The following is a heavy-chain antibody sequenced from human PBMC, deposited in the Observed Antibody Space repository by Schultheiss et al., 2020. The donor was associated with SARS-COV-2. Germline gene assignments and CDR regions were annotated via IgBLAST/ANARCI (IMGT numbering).Heavy chain of an antibody. Sequence: GSLRLSCTVSGDSISSSYWSWIRQPAGKGLEWIGRIYTSGTTSYNPSLKSRVTMSADTSKNQFSLKLRSVTAADTAVYYCARSSCTSTNCYRQDVWGRGTTVTVSS. D-gene: IGHD2-2*01. V-gene: IGHV4-4*07. J-gene: IGHJ6*02. CDR1: GDSISSSY. CDR2: IYTSGTT. CDR3: ARSSCTSTNCYRQDV.